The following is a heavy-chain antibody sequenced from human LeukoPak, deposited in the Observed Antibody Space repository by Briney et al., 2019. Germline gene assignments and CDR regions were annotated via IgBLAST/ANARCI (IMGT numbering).Heavy chain of an antibody. J-gene: IGHJ6*02. CDR2: IYSGGTT. CDR1: GFTVNNNY. V-gene: IGHV3-53*01. Sequence: GGSLRLSCAASGFTVNNNYMTWVRQAPGKGLERVSVIYSGGTTYYADSVKGRFTISRDNSKNTLYLQMNSLRVDDTAVYYCARDPGIRNGMDVWGQGTTVTVSS. D-gene: IGHD2/OR15-2a*01. CDR3: ARDPGIRNGMDV.